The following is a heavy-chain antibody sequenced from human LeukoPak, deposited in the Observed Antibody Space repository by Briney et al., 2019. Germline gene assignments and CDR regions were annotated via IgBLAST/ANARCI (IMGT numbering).Heavy chain of an antibody. Sequence: SETLSLTCTVSGGPISSSSYYWGWIRQPPGKGLEWIGSIYYSGSTYYNASLKSRGTISVDTSKNQFSLKLNSVTAADTAVYFCARQVVAVAGTGYFDYWGQGTLVTVSS. D-gene: IGHD6-19*01. CDR3: ARQVVAVAGTGYFDY. CDR2: IYYSGST. CDR1: GGPISSSSYY. J-gene: IGHJ4*02. V-gene: IGHV4-39*01.